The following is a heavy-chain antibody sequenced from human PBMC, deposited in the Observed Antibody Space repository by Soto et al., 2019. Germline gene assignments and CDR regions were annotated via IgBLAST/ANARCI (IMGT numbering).Heavy chain of an antibody. D-gene: IGHD3-16*01. CDR1: GGSFSGYY. CDR3: ARERQGDYYYYYYMDV. V-gene: IGHV4-34*01. Sequence: SETLSLTCAVYGGSFSGYYWSWIRQPPGKGLEWIGEINHSGSTNYNPSLKSRVTISVDTSKNQFSLKLSSVTAADTAVYYCARERQGDYYYYYYMDVWGKGTTVTVSS. J-gene: IGHJ6*03. CDR2: INHSGST.